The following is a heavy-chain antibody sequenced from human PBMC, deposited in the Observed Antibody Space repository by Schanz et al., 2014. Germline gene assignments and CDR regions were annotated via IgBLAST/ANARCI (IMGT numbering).Heavy chain of an antibody. J-gene: IGHJ5*02. V-gene: IGHV3-74*02. CDR2: INNAGSDT. Sequence: EVQLLESGGGLVQPGGSLRLSCAASGFTFSGYALSWVRQGPGSGLVWVSHINNAGSDTTYADSVKGRFTISRDNTRNTLYLQMNSLSAEDTAVYYCARGAGGLDTWGQGTPVTVSS. D-gene: IGHD3-16*01. CDR1: GFTFSGYA. CDR3: ARGAGGLDT.